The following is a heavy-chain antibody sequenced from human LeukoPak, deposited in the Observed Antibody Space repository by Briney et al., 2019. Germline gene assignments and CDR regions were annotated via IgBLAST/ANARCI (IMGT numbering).Heavy chain of an antibody. CDR2: ISVSGNP. D-gene: IGHD2-2*01. CDR3: AKALRFTSRHGFDY. CDR1: GFTLSSYA. V-gene: IGHV3-23*01. J-gene: IGHJ4*02. Sequence: GGSLRLSCAASGFTLSSYAMSWVRQGPGKGLEWVSAISVSGNPYHADSVKGRFTISRDRSKNTLYLQMNSLRAGDAAVYYCAKALRFTSRHGFDYWGQGTLVTVSS.